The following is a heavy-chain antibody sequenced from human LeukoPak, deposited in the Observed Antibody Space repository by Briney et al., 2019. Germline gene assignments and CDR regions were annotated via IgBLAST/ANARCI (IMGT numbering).Heavy chain of an antibody. Sequence: ASVKVSCKASGYTFTSYGISWVRQAPGQGLEWMGWISAYNGNTNYAQKLQGRVTMTTDTSTSTAYMELRSLGSDDTAVYYCARDGLYGSGSYSGAFDIWGQGTMVTVSS. V-gene: IGHV1-18*01. CDR1: GYTFTSYG. J-gene: IGHJ3*02. D-gene: IGHD3-10*01. CDR3: ARDGLYGSGSYSGAFDI. CDR2: ISAYNGNT.